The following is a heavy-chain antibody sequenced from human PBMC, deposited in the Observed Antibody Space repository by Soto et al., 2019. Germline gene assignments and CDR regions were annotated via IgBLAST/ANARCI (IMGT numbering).Heavy chain of an antibody. CDR2: ISAYNGNT. V-gene: IGHV1-18*01. D-gene: IGHD1-26*01. CDR3: ARTGLWELLPHEDMDV. CDR1: GYTFTSYG. Sequence: ASVKVSCKASGYTFTSYGISWVRQAPGQGLEWMGWISAYNGNTNYAQKLQGRVTMTTDTSTSTAYMELRSLRSDDTAVYYCARTGLWELLPHEDMDVWGKGTTVTVSS. J-gene: IGHJ6*03.